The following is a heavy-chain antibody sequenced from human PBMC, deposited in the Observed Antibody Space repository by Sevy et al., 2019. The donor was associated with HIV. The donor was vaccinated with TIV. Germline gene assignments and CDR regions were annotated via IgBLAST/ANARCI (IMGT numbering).Heavy chain of an antibody. V-gene: IGHV3-23*01. CDR1: GFTFSNYA. J-gene: IGHJ4*02. CDR3: ARASDSSGYFVY. CDR2: ISGSGGSGDKT. D-gene: IGHD3-22*01. Sequence: GGSLRLSCAASGFTFSNYAMNWVRQAPGKGLEWVSGISGSGGSGDKTNYADSVKGRFTISRDDSKNSLYLQLNSLRAEDTATYYCARASDSSGYFVYWGQGTLVTVSS.